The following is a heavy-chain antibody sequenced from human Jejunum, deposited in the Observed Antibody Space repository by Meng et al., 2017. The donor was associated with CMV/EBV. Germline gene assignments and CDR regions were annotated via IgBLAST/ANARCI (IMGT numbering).Heavy chain of an antibody. CDR3: ARSTLGGAFDI. D-gene: IGHD1-1*01. CDR1: GVAISSRNYY. Sequence: VSGVAISSRNYYWGWIRQPPGKGMEWIGTIYYTRLTYYKSSLKSRVTTSVDTSRNQFSLKLNSVTAADTAVYYCARSTLGGAFDIWGQGAMVTVSS. V-gene: IGHV4-39*07. J-gene: IGHJ3*02. CDR2: IYYTRLT.